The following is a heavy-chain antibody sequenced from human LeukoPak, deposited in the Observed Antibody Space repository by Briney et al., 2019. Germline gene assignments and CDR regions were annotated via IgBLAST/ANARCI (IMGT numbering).Heavy chain of an antibody. CDR2: INPNSGGT. V-gene: IGHV1-2*06. J-gene: IGHJ3*02. Sequence: GSVKVSCKACVYTFTGYYMHWLRQAPSQGLEGMGRINPNSGGTNYAQKFQGRVTMTSDTSISTAYMELSRLRSDDTAVYYCARISYNIRYRDAFDIWGQGTMVTVSS. CDR1: VYTFTGYY. D-gene: IGHD2-8*01. CDR3: ARISYNIRYRDAFDI.